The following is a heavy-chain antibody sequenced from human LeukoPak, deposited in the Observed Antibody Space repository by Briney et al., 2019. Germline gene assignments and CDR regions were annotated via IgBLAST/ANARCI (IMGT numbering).Heavy chain of an antibody. CDR3: ARCDSGGWFFDS. CDR2: INQSGST. J-gene: IGHJ5*01. D-gene: IGHD6-19*01. Sequence: SEALSLTCAVSGGSFSGYSWNWIRQPPGKGLEWIGEINQSGSTKYNPSLKSRVTISIDTSKSQFSMRLNSVTAADTAIYYCARCDSGGWFFDSWGQGALVTVSS. V-gene: IGHV4-34*01. CDR1: GGSFSGYS.